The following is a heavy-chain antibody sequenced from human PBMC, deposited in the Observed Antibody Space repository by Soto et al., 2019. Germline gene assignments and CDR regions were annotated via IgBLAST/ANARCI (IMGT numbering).Heavy chain of an antibody. D-gene: IGHD4-17*01. V-gene: IGHV3-21*01. CDR2: ISSSSSYI. CDR3: ARSYAVTDALDY. CDR1: GFTFSSYS. J-gene: IGHJ4*02. Sequence: ESGGGLVKPGGSLRLSCAASGFTFSSYSMNWVRQAPGKGLEWVSSISSSSSYIHYADPVKGRFTISRDNAKNSLYLQMNSLRAEDTAVYYCARSYAVTDALDYWGQGTLVTVSS.